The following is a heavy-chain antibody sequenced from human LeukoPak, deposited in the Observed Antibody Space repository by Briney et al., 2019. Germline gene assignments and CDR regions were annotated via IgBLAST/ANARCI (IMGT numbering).Heavy chain of an antibody. V-gene: IGHV4-39*07. CDR2: IYYSVTT. Sequence: SETLSLTCTVSGDSISSSSYYWGWIRQPPGKGLEWIGSIYYSVTTYYNPSLKSRVTISVDTSKNQFSLILKSVSAADTAVYYCARTKGRAVGQTAFQYWGQGTLVTVSA. J-gene: IGHJ4*02. CDR3: ARTKGRAVGQTAFQY. D-gene: IGHD1-26*01. CDR1: GDSISSSSYY.